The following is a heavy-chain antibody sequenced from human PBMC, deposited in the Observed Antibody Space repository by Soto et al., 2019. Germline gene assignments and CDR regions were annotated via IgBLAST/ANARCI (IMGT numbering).Heavy chain of an antibody. J-gene: IGHJ4*02. CDR3: ARGNLRFLEWSYRRYYFDY. D-gene: IGHD3-3*01. CDR2: INHSGST. CDR1: GGSFSGYY. V-gene: IGHV4-34*01. Sequence: PSETLSLTCAVYGGSFSGYYWSWIRQPPGKGLEWIGEINHSGSTNYNPSLKSRVTISVDTSKNQFSLKLSSMTAADTAVYYCARGNLRFLEWSYRRYYFDYWGQGTLVTVSS.